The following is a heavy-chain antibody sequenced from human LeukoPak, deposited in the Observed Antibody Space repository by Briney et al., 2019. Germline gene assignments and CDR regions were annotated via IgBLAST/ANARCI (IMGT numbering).Heavy chain of an antibody. CDR1: GYTFTGDY. CDR3: ARSYCIGTNCYSHLFDY. CDR2: INPNSGGA. D-gene: IGHD2-2*01. V-gene: IGHV1-2*06. J-gene: IGHJ4*02. Sequence: ASVKVSCKAYGYTFTGDYLHWVRQAPGQGLEWMGRINPNSGGANYAQNFQGRVTMTRDTSISTAHMELSRLRSDDTAVYYCARSYCIGTNCYSHLFDYWGQGTLVTVSS.